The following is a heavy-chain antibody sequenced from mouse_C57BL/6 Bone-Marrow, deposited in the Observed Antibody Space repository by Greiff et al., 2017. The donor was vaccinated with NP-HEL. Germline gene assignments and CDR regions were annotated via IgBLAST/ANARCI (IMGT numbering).Heavy chain of an antibody. V-gene: IGHV1-69*01. CDR3: ARKGYFDV. CDR2: IDPSDSYT. CDR1: GYTFTSYW. J-gene: IGHJ1*03. Sequence: QVQLQQPGAELVMPGASVKLSCKASGYTFTSYWMHWVKQRPGQGLEWIGEIDPSDSYTNYNQKFKGKSTLTVDQSSSTAYMQLSSLAYEDSAVYYCARKGYFDVWGTGTTVTVSS.